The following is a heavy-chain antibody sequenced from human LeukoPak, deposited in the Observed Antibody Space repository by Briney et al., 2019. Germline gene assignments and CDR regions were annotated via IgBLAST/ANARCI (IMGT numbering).Heavy chain of an antibody. CDR1: GGSIDSYY. CDR2: IYYTGST. V-gene: IGHV4-59*08. Sequence: SETLSLTCTVSGGSIDSYYWSWIRQPPGKGLEWIGYIYYTGSTEYHPSLKSRVTISLDTSKNQFSLKLSSVTAADTAVYYCARHGAVAGFYYYYYMDVWGKGTTVTVSS. CDR3: ARHGAVAGFYYYYYMDV. J-gene: IGHJ6*03. D-gene: IGHD6-19*01.